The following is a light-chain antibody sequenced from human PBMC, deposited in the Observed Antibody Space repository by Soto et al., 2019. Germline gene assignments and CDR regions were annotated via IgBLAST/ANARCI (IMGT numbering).Light chain of an antibody. V-gene: IGLV2-11*01. Sequence: QSALTQPRSVSGSPGQSVTISCTGTSSDVGDYNYVSWYQQHPGKAPKLMIYDVSERPSGVPDRFSGSKSGNTASLTISGLQAEDEADYYCCSYAGSYTWVFGGGTKADRP. CDR1: SSDVGDYNY. CDR2: DVS. J-gene: IGLJ3*02. CDR3: CSYAGSYTWV.